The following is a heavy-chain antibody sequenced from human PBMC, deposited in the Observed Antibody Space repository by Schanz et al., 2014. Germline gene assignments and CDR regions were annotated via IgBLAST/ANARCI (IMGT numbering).Heavy chain of an antibody. CDR2: TYSGGST. D-gene: IGHD2-15*01. J-gene: IGHJ4*02. Sequence: EVQLVESGGGLVQPGGSLRLSCAASGFTVSSHYMSWVRHAPGKGLDWVSITYSGGSTFYADSAKGRFTISRDNSKNTLYHHNSSLRRVDTTVYYCVEPDKSRGGCSFEGWGQGTLVTVSS. CDR3: VEPDKSRGGCSFEG. CDR1: GFTVSSHY. V-gene: IGHV3-66*01.